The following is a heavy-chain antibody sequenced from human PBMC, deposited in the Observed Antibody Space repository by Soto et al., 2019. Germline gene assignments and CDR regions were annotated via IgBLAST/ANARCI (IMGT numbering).Heavy chain of an antibody. CDR3: SGGSLGSGSDLIDY. D-gene: IGHD6-19*01. J-gene: IGHJ4*02. CDR1: GGSISSYY. CDR2: IYYSGST. V-gene: IGHV4-59*01. Sequence: SETLSLTCTVSGGSISSYYWSWIRQPPGKGLEWIGYIYYSGSTNCNPSLKSRVTISVDTSKNQFSLKLSSVTAADTAVYYCSGGSLGSGSDLIDYWGRGTLVTVSS.